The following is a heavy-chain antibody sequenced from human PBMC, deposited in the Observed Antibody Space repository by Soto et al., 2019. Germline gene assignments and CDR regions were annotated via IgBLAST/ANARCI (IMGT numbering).Heavy chain of an antibody. CDR3: ARANAAGEYYFDY. V-gene: IGHV4-59*01. J-gene: IGHJ4*02. CDR1: GGSISSYY. CDR2: IYYSGST. D-gene: IGHD6-13*01. Sequence: PSETLSLTCTVSGGSISSYYWSWIRQPPGKGLEWIGYIYYSGSTNYNPSLKSRVTISVDTSKNQFSLKLSSVTAADTAVYYCARANAAGEYYFDYWGQGTLVTVS.